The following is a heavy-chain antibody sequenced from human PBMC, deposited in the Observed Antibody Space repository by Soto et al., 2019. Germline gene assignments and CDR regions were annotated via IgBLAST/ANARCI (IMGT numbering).Heavy chain of an antibody. D-gene: IGHD5-18*01. J-gene: IGHJ5*02. V-gene: IGHV1-69*13. Sequence: SVKVSCKASGGTFSSYAISCVRQAPGQGLEWMGGIIPIFGTANYAQKFQGRVTITADESTSTAYMELSSLRSEDTAVYYCARGGEYSYGYRDWFDPWGQGTLVTVSS. CDR2: IIPIFGTA. CDR1: GGTFSSYA. CDR3: ARGGEYSYGYRDWFDP.